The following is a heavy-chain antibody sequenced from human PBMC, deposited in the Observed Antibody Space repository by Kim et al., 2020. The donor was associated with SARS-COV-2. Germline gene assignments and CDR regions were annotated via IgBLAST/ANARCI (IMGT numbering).Heavy chain of an antibody. D-gene: IGHD2-21*02. V-gene: IGHV3-21*01. CDR3: ARPYCGGDCYTSAFDL. J-gene: IGHJ3*01. Sequence: DSVNGRYTTSRDNAKNSLYLQMNSLRADDTAVYYCARPYCGGDCYTSAFDLWGQGTMVTVSS.